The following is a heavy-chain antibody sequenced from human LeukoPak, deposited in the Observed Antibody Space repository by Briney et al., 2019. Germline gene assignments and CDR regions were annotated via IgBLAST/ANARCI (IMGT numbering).Heavy chain of an antibody. CDR3: TRLVADTAVDAFDI. J-gene: IGHJ3*02. V-gene: IGHV3-73*01. CDR1: GFTFSGSA. CDR2: VRSKTNNYAT. Sequence: GGSLRLSCAAPGFTFSGSAVHWVRQASGKGLEWVGRVRSKTNNYATAFAASVKGRFTISRDDSKNTAYLQMNSLKIEDTAVYYCTRLVADTAVDAFDIWGQGTMVTVSS. D-gene: IGHD5-18*01.